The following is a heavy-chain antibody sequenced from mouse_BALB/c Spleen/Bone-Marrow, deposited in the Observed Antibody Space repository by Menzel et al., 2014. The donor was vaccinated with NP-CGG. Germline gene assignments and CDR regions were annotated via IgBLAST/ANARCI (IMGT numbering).Heavy chain of an antibody. CDR3: ARAGSGYDGFAY. J-gene: IGHJ3*01. CDR1: GYTFTDYN. D-gene: IGHD2-2*01. CDR2: IYPYNGGT. V-gene: IGHV1S29*02. Sequence: EVQLQQSGPELVKPGASVKISCKASGYTFTDYNMHWVKQSHGKSLEWIGYIYPYNGGTGYNQKFKSKATLTVDNSSSTAYMELRSLTSEDAAVYYCARAGSGYDGFAYWGQGTLVTVSA.